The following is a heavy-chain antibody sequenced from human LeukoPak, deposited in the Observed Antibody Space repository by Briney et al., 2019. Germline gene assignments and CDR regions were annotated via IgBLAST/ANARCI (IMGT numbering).Heavy chain of an antibody. CDR1: GFTFSRPS. CDR2: ISTTSYI. CDR3: ARVSSSGVYFFDY. J-gene: IGHJ4*02. V-gene: IGHV3-21*01. D-gene: IGHD6-6*01. Sequence: GGSLRLSCAASGFTFSRPSMSSVRQAPGKGLEWVSSISTTSYIYYADSVKGRFTISRDNTKNSLYLQMTSLRAEDTAVYYCARVSSSGVYFFDYWGQGALITVSS.